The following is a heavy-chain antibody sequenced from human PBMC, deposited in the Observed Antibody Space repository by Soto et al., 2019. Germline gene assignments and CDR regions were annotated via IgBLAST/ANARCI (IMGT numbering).Heavy chain of an antibody. CDR2: IYDSGST. J-gene: IGHJ5*02. CDR3: AGDQAAAGTAWFDP. CDR1: GGSISSYY. Sequence: QVQLQESGPGLVKPSETLSLTCTVSGGSISSYYWSWIRQPPGKGLEWIGYIYDSGSTNYNPSVKSRDTSSVDTAKTQVSLKLSSVTAADTAVYYCAGDQAAAGTAWFDPWGQGTLVTVSS. D-gene: IGHD6-13*01. V-gene: IGHV4-59*01.